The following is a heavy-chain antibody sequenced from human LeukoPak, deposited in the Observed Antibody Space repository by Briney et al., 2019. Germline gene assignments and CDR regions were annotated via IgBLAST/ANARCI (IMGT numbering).Heavy chain of an antibody. D-gene: IGHD7-27*01. CDR1: GFTFSSYS. CDR2: ISSSSSYI. Sequence: GGSLRLSCAASGFTFSSYSMNWVRQAPGKGLEWVSSISSSSSYIYYADSVKGRFTISRDNAKNSLYLQMNSLRAEDTAVYYCARGGAGDTYMEVWGKGTTLTVSS. J-gene: IGHJ6*03. CDR3: ARGGAGDTYMEV. V-gene: IGHV3-21*01.